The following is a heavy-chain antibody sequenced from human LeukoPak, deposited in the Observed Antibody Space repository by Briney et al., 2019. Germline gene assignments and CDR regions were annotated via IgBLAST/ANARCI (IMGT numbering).Heavy chain of an antibody. CDR1: GFTFTSST. J-gene: IGHJ6*03. V-gene: IGHV1-58*02. Sequence: ASVKVSCKASGFTFTSSTMQWVRQARGQRLEWIGWIVVGSGNTNYAQKFQERVTITRDMSTSTAYMELSSLRSEDTAVYYCAANQRFGYTDYYYYMDVWGKGTTVTVSS. D-gene: IGHD5-24*01. CDR2: IVVGSGNT. CDR3: AANQRFGYTDYYYYMDV.